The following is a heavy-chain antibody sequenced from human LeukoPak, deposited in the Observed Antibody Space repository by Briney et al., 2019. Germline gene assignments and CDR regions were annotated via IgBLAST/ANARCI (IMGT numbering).Heavy chain of an antibody. V-gene: IGHV4-59*01. CDR2: IYYSGST. D-gene: IGHD6-19*01. J-gene: IGHJ5*02. Sequence: PSETLSLTCTVSGGSISSYYWSWIRQPPGKGLEWIGYIYYSGSTNYNPSLKSRATISVDTSKNQFSLKLSSVTAADTAVYYCARETLDSSGWYENWFDPWGQGTLVTVSS. CDR3: ARETLDSSGWYENWFDP. CDR1: GGSISSYY.